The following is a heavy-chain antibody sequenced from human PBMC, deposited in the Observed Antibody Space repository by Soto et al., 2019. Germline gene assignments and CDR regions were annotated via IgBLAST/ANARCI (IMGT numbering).Heavy chain of an antibody. D-gene: IGHD2-15*01. CDR1: GGTFSSYT. V-gene: IGHV1-69*02. CDR2: IIPILGIA. CDR3: ARGLGYCSGGSCFYAFDI. Sequence: SVKVSCKASGGTFSSYTISWVRQAPGQGLEWMGRIIPILGIANYAQKFQGRVTITADKSTSTAYMELSSLRSEDTAVYYCARGLGYCSGGSCFYAFDIWGQGTMVTVSS. J-gene: IGHJ3*02.